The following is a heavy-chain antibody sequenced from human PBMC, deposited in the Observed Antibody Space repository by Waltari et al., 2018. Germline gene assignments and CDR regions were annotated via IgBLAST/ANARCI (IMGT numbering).Heavy chain of an antibody. CDR1: GGSFSGYY. Sequence: QVQLQQWGAGLLKPSETLSLTCAVYGGSFSGYYWSWTRKPPGKGLEWIGEINHSGSTNYNPSLKSRVTISVDTSKNQFSLKLSSVTAADTAVYYCARAAWRYYPLYYYYMDVWGKGTTVTVSS. D-gene: IGHD3-10*01. CDR2: INHSGST. V-gene: IGHV4-34*01. CDR3: ARAAWRYYPLYYYYMDV. J-gene: IGHJ6*03.